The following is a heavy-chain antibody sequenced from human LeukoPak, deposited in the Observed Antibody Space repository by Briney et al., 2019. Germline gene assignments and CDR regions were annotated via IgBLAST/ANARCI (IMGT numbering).Heavy chain of an antibody. CDR2: IYSGCST. Sequence: GGSLRLSCAASGFTVSSNYMSWVRQAPGKGLEWVSVIYSGCSTYYADSVKGRFTISRDNSKNTLYLQMNSLRAEDTAVYYCARDHPYCSGGSCYSAYYYYGMDVWGQGTTVTVSS. CDR1: GFTVSSNY. CDR3: ARDHPYCSGGSCYSAYYYYGMDV. D-gene: IGHD2-15*01. J-gene: IGHJ6*02. V-gene: IGHV3-53*01.